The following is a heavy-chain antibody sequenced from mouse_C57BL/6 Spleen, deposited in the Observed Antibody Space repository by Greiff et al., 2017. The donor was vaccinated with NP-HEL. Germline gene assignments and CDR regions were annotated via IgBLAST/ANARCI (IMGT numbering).Heavy chain of an antibody. Sequence: QVQLQQSGPELVKPGASVKISCKASGYAFSSSWMNWVKQRPGKGLEWIGRLYPGDGDTNYNGKFKGKATLTADKSSSTAYMQLSSLTSEDSAVYFCARDYYGSSSYAMDYWGQGTSVTVSS. CDR2: LYPGDGDT. CDR3: ARDYYGSSSYAMDY. D-gene: IGHD1-1*01. V-gene: IGHV1-82*01. J-gene: IGHJ4*01. CDR1: GYAFSSSW.